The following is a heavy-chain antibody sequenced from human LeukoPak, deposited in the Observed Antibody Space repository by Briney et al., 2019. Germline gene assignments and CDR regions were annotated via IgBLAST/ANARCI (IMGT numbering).Heavy chain of an antibody. CDR3: ARESWGGIQYYYYYGMDV. D-gene: IGHD7-27*01. J-gene: IGHJ6*02. CDR1: GYTFTSYG. Sequence: ASVKVSCKASGYTFTSYGISWVRQAPGQGLEWMGWISAYNGNTNYAQKLQGRVTMTTDTSTSTAYMELRSLRSDDTAGYYCARESWGGIQYYYYYGMDVWGQGTTVTVSS. CDR2: ISAYNGNT. V-gene: IGHV1-18*01.